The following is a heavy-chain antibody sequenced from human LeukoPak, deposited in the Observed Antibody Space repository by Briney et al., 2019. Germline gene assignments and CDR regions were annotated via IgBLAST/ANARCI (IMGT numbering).Heavy chain of an antibody. J-gene: IGHJ4*02. D-gene: IGHD3-10*01. CDR3: ARISSLSRWFGELLPDYYFDY. CDR1: GFTFSSYR. V-gene: IGHV3-74*01. Sequence: PGGSLRLSCVASGFTFSSYRMHWVRQAPGKGLVWVSRINSDGSSTSYADSVKGRFTISRDNAKNSLYLQMNSLRAEDTAVYYCARISSLSRWFGELLPDYYFDYWGQGTLVTVSS. CDR2: INSDGSST.